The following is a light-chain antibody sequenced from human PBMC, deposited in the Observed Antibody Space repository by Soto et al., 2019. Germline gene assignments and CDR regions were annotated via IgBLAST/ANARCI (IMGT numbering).Light chain of an antibody. CDR1: SSNIGAGYD. V-gene: IGLV1-40*01. Sequence: QSVLTRPPSVSGAPGQRVTISCTGTSSNIGAGYDVHWYQHLPGTAPKLLIYGNTNRPSGVPDRFSGSKAGTSASLAITGLQADEEADYYCQSYDTSLSAYVFGTGTKVTVL. J-gene: IGLJ1*01. CDR2: GNT. CDR3: QSYDTSLSAYV.